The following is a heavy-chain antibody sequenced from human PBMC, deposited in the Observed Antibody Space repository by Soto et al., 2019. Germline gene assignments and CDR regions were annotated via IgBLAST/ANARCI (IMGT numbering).Heavy chain of an antibody. D-gene: IGHD6-13*01. Sequence: ASETLSLTCTVSGGSISSGGYYWSWIRQHPRKGLEWIGYIYYSGSTYYNPSLKSRVTISVDTSKNQFSLKLSSVTAADTAVYYCARDSYSSSWETSDYYYYYMDVWGKGTTVTVSS. CDR1: GGSISSGGYY. V-gene: IGHV4-31*03. J-gene: IGHJ6*03. CDR3: ARDSYSSSWETSDYYYYYMDV. CDR2: IYYSGST.